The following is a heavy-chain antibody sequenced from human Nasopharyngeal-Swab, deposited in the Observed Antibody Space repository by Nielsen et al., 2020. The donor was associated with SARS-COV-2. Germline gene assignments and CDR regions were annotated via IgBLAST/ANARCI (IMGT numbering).Heavy chain of an antibody. CDR2: INPSGGST. CDR1: GYTFTSYY. CDR3: ARDEGRGLLTGFLKNWFDP. V-gene: IGHV1-46*01. D-gene: IGHD1-26*01. Sequence: ASVKVSCKASGYTFTSYYMHWVRQAPGQGLEWMGIINPSGGSTSYAQKFQGRVTMTRDTSTSTVYMELSSLRSEDTAVYYCARDEGRGLLTGFLKNWFDPWGQGTLDTVSS. J-gene: IGHJ5*02.